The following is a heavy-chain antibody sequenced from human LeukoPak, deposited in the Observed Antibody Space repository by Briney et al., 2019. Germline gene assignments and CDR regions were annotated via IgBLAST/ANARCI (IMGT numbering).Heavy chain of an antibody. CDR2: IYYSGST. J-gene: IGHJ4*02. D-gene: IGHD3-9*01. CDR3: ARTNDILTGYPYYFDY. V-gene: IGHV4-61*08. CDR1: GGSISSGGYS. Sequence: SQTLSLTCAVSGGSISSGGYSRSWIRQPPGKGLEWIGYIYYSGSTNYNPSLKSRVTISVDTSKNQFSLKLSSVTAADTAVYYCARTNDILTGYPYYFDYWGQGTLVTVSS.